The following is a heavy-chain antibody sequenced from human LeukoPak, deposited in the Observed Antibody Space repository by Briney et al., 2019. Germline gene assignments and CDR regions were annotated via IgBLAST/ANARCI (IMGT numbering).Heavy chain of an antibody. J-gene: IGHJ3*02. CDR2: INSDGSST. D-gene: IGHD3-16*01. V-gene: IGHV3-74*01. CDR1: GFTFSSYW. CDR3: ARDYDGGAFDI. Sequence: GGSLRLPCAASGFTFSSYWMHWVRQAPGKGLVWVSRINSDGSSTSYADSVKGRFTISRDNAKNTLYLQMNSLRAEDTAVYYCARDYDGGAFDIWGQGTMVTVSS.